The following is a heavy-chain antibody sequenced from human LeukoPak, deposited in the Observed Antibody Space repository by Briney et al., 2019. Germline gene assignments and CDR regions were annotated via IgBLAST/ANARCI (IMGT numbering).Heavy chain of an antibody. CDR1: GYTLTELS. CDR2: FDPEDGET. Sequence: ASVKVSCKVSGYTLTELSMHWVRQAPGKGLEWMGGFDPEDGETIYAQKFQGRVTMTEDTSTDTAYMELSSLRSEDTAVYYCASGDYETGGFDYWGQGTLVTVSS. CDR3: ASGDYETGGFDY. J-gene: IGHJ4*02. V-gene: IGHV1-24*01. D-gene: IGHD4-17*01.